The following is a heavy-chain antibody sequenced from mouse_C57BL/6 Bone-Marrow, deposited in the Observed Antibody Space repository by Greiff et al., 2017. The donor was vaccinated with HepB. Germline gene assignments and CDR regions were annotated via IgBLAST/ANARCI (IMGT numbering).Heavy chain of an antibody. CDR3: AKVHYDYDNAY. Sequence: EVKLVESGGGLVKPGGSLKLSCAASGFTFSDYGMHWVRQAPEKGLEWVAYISSGSSTIYYADTVKGRFTISRDNAKNTLFLQMTSLRSEDTAMYYCAKVHYDYDNAYWGQGTLVTVSA. D-gene: IGHD2-4*01. V-gene: IGHV5-17*01. CDR2: ISSGSSTI. CDR1: GFTFSDYG. J-gene: IGHJ3*01.